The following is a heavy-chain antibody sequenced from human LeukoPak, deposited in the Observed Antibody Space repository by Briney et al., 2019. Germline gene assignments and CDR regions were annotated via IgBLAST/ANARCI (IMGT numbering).Heavy chain of an antibody. CDR3: ARERAAAGIGI. D-gene: IGHD6-13*01. CDR1: GGSISSGGYY. J-gene: IGHJ4*02. V-gene: IGHV4-31*03. CDR2: IYYSGIT. Sequence: SETLPLTCTVSGGSISSGGYYWSWIRQHPGKGLEWIGYIYYSGITYYNPSLKSRVTISVDPSKNQFSLKLSSVTAADTAVYYCARERAAAGIGIWGQGTLVTVSS.